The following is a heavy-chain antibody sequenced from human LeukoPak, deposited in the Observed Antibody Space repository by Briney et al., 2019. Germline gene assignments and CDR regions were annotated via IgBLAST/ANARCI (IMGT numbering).Heavy chain of an antibody. CDR1: GFTFSSYW. J-gene: IGHJ4*02. V-gene: IGHV3-7*01. D-gene: IGHD3-3*01. CDR2: IKQDGSEK. CDR3: ARTYYDFWSGYSNFDY. Sequence: GGSLRLSCAASGFTFSSYWMSWVRQAPGKGLEWVANIKQDGSEKYYVDSVKGRFTISRDNARNSLYLQMNSLRAEDTAVYYCARTYYDFWSGYSNFDYWGQGTLVTVSS.